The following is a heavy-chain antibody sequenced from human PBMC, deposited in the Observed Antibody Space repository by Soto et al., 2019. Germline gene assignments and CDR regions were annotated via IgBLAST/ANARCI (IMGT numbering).Heavy chain of an antibody. CDR2: INSDGSST. V-gene: IGHV3-74*01. D-gene: IGHD3-3*01. J-gene: IGHJ6*02. CDR1: GFTFSSYW. CDR3: AKDLNRITIFGVVIHLGGMDV. Sequence: GGSLGLSCAASGFTFSSYWMHWVRQAPGKGLVWVSRINSDGSSTSYADSVKGRFTISRDNSKNTLYLQMNSLRAEDTAVYYCAKDLNRITIFGVVIHLGGMDVWGQGTTVTVSS.